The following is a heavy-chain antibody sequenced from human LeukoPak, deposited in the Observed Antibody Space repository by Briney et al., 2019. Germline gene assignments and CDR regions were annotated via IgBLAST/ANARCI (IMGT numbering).Heavy chain of an antibody. CDR2: ISYDGSNK. V-gene: IGHV3-30*04. CDR3: AKGRKTDTAILNY. J-gene: IGHJ4*02. CDR1: GFSVTNNY. Sequence: PGGSLRLSCEASGFSVTNNYMSWFRLAPGKGLEWVAVISYDGSNKYYADSVKGRFTISRDNSKNTLYLQMNSLRAEDTAVYYCAKGRKTDTAILNYWGQGTLVTVSS. D-gene: IGHD5-18*01.